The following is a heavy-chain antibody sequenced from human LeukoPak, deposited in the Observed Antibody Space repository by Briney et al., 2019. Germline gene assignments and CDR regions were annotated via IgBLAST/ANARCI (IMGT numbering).Heavy chain of an antibody. CDR3: ASRRSGYSYDY. Sequence: SETLSLTCVVYGGSFSGYYRSWIRQPPGKGLEWIGEVKQSGTTNYNPSLKSRVTISVDTSKNQFSLNLNSVTAADTAVYYCASRRSGYSYDYWGQGTLVTVSS. V-gene: IGHV4-34*01. J-gene: IGHJ4*02. CDR2: VKQSGTT. CDR1: GGSFSGYY. D-gene: IGHD3-3*01.